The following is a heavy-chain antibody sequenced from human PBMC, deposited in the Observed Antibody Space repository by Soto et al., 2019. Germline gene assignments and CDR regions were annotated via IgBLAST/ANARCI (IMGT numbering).Heavy chain of an antibody. J-gene: IGHJ5*02. CDR1: GFSLSTSGVG. CDR3: AHRSRYGSGSSTRYNWFDP. D-gene: IGHD3-10*01. Sequence: QITLKESGPTLVKPTQTLTLTCTFSGFSLSTSGVGVGWIRQPPGKALEWLALIYWDDDKRYSPSLKSRLTITKEPSNNQVVLTMTNMDPVDTATYYGAHRSRYGSGSSTRYNWFDPWGQGTLVTVSS. V-gene: IGHV2-5*02. CDR2: IYWDDDK.